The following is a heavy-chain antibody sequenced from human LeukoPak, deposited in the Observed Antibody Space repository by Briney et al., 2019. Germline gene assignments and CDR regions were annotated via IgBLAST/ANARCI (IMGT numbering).Heavy chain of an antibody. CDR3: AKGATLVVVPFGFWD. D-gene: IGHD3-22*01. V-gene: IGHV3-30*18. CDR1: GFTFSSYG. Sequence: PGRSLRLSCAASGFTFSSYGMHWVRQAPGKGLEWVAVISYDGSNKYYADSVKGRFTISRDNSKNTLYLHMNSLRAEDTAVYYCAKGATLVVVPFGFWDWGQGTLVTVSS. CDR2: ISYDGSNK. J-gene: IGHJ4*02.